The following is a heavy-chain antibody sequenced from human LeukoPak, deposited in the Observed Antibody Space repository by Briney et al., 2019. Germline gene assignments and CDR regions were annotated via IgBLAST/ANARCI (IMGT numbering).Heavy chain of an antibody. CDR1: GGSISSSNW. V-gene: IGHV4-4*02. J-gene: IGHJ4*02. CDR2: IYHSGST. D-gene: IGHD2-2*01. Sequence: SETLSLTCAVSGGSISSSNWWSWVRQPPGKGLEWIGEIYHSGSTNCNPSLRSRVTVSVDKSKNQFSLKLSSVTAADTAVYYCARGYCSSATCRHFDYWGQGALVTVSS. CDR3: ARGYCSSATCRHFDY.